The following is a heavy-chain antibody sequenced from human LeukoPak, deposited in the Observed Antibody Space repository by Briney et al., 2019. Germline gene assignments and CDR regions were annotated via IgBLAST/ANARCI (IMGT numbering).Heavy chain of an antibody. D-gene: IGHD6-13*01. CDR1: GGSISSYY. Sequence: PSETLSLTCTVSGGSISSYYWSWIRQPPGKGLEWIGYIYYSGSTNYNPSLKSRVTISVDTSKNQFSLKLSSVTAADTAVYYCARDLEIAAAGPYYYYMDVWGKGTTVTVSS. V-gene: IGHV4-59*01. CDR2: IYYSGST. CDR3: ARDLEIAAAGPYYYYMDV. J-gene: IGHJ6*03.